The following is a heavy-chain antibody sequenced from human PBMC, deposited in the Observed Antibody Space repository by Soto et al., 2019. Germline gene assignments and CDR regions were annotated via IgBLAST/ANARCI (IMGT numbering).Heavy chain of an antibody. CDR2: IYYSGST. Sequence: SETLPLTCTVSGGSISIYYWSWIRQPPGKGLEWIGYIYYSGSTNYNPSLKSRVTISVDTSKNQFSLKLSSVTAADTAVYYCARAVATGGFWFDPWGQGTLVTVSS. CDR1: GGSISIYY. V-gene: IGHV4-59*01. CDR3: ARAVATGGFWFDP. D-gene: IGHD5-12*01. J-gene: IGHJ5*02.